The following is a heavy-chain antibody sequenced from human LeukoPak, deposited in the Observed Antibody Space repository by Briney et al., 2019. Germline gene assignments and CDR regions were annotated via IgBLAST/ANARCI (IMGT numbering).Heavy chain of an antibody. J-gene: IGHJ3*02. D-gene: IGHD2-15*01. V-gene: IGHV3-53*01. CDR1: GFTVSSNY. CDR3: ARDRELGYCSGGSCYYDAFDI. CDR2: IYSGGST. Sequence: PGRSLRLSCAASGFTVSSNYMSWVRQAPGKGLEWVSVIYSGGSTYYADSVKGRFTISRDNSKNTLYLQMNSLRAEDTAVYYCARDRELGYCSGGSCYYDAFDIWGQGTMVTVSS.